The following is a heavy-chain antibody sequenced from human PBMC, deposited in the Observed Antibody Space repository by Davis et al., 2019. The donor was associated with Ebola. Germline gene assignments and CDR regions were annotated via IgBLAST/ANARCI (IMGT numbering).Heavy chain of an antibody. CDR1: GFTFDDYA. D-gene: IGHD3-9*01. V-gene: IGHV3-9*01. CDR3: ARGGRWYDILTEASLMDV. Sequence: SLKISCAASGFTFDDYAMHWVRQAPGKGLEWVSGISWNSGSIGYADSVKGRFTISRDNAKNSLYLQMNSLRDEDTAVYYCARGGRWYDILTEASLMDVWGTGTTVTVSS. CDR2: ISWNSGSI. J-gene: IGHJ6*03.